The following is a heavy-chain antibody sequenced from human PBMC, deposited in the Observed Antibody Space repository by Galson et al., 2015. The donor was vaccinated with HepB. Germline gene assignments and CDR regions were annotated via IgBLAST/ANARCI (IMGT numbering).Heavy chain of an antibody. CDR3: TTEQRELWFGELLPFNFDY. Sequence: SLRLSCAASGFTFSNAWMNWVRQAPGKGLEWVGRIKSKTDGGTTDYAAPVKGRFTISRDDSKNTLYLQMNSLKTEDTAVYYCTTEQRELWFGELLPFNFDYWGQGTLVTVSS. CDR1: GFTFSNAW. D-gene: IGHD3-10*01. V-gene: IGHV3-15*07. J-gene: IGHJ4*02. CDR2: IKSKTDGGTT.